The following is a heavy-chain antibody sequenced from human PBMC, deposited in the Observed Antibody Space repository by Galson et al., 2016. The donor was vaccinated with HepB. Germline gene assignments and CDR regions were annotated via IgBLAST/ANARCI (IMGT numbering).Heavy chain of an antibody. J-gene: IGHJ1*01. V-gene: IGHV3-21*01. Sequence: SLRLSCAASGFTFSSHGMHWVRQAPGKGLEWVSSISSRSTYIFYADSVKGRFTISRDNAKDSLFLQMSGLRAEDTAVYYCARDSEPTSQWDSSGYYPDCFRHWGQGTLVTVSS. CDR2: ISSRSTYI. D-gene: IGHD3-22*01. CDR1: GFTFSSHG. CDR3: ARDSEPTSQWDSSGYYPDCFRH.